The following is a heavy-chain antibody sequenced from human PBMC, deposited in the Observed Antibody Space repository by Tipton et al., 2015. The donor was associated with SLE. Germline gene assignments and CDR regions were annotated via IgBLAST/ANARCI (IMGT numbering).Heavy chain of an antibody. CDR3: ATGDWSADY. Sequence: SLRLSCVTSGFTFSSHWMHWVRQAPGKGLEWVSGISGSGGSTYHADSVKGRFTISRDNSKNTLYMQMNSLRAEDTAVYYCATGDWSADYWGQGTRVTVSS. J-gene: IGHJ4*02. CDR2: ISGSGGST. CDR1: GFTFSSHW. D-gene: IGHD3/OR15-3a*01. V-gene: IGHV3-23*01.